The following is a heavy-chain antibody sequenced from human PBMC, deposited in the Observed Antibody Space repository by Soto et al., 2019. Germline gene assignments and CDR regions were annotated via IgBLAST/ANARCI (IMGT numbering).Heavy chain of an antibody. V-gene: IGHV4-4*07. Sequence: PSEALSLTCTVSGASISGFYWSWVRKSAGKGLEWIGRIYATGTTDYNPSLKSRVMMSVDTSKKQFSLKLRSVTAADTAVYYCVRDGTKTLRDWFDPWGQGISVTVSS. CDR3: VRDGTKTLRDWFDP. J-gene: IGHJ5*02. D-gene: IGHD1-1*01. CDR1: GASISGFY. CDR2: IYATGTT.